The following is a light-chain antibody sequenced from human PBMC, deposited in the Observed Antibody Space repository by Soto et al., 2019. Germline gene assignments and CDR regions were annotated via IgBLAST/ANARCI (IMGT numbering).Light chain of an antibody. Sequence: QSVLTQPPSVSEAPGQRVTISCTGSSSNIGAGYEAHWYQQVPGTAPKLLIYENNNRPSGVPDRFSGSKSGTSASLAITGXQAEDEAEYYCQSYDSSLSGYVFGTGTKVTVL. CDR2: ENN. CDR3: QSYDSSLSGYV. CDR1: SSNIGAGYE. V-gene: IGLV1-40*01. J-gene: IGLJ1*01.